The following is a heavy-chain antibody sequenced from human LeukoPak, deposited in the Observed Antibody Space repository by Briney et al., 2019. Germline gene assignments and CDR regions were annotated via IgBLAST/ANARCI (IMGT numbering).Heavy chain of an antibody. CDR1: GYTFTGYY. J-gene: IGHJ4*02. D-gene: IGHD3-22*01. CDR3: ARDYDSSGYYYANY. Sequence: GASVKVSCKASGYTFTGYYMHWVRQAPGQGLEWMGRIDPNSGGTSYAQKFQGRVTMTRDTSISAAYMELSSLRSDDTAVYYCARDYDSSGYYYANYWGQGTLATVSS. V-gene: IGHV1-2*06. CDR2: IDPNSGGT.